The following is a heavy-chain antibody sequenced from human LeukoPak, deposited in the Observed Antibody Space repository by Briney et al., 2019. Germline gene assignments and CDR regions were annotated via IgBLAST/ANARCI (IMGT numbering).Heavy chain of an antibody. CDR3: ARRWNYGRNYYIDV. D-gene: IGHD1-7*01. CDR1: GGSFSNYY. CDR2: INDSGTI. Sequence: PSETLSLTCAVYGGSFSNYYWSWIRQSPGKGLEWIGEINDSGTINYNPSLMSRVTISVDKSNNQFSLKLSSVTAAETAVYYCARRWNYGRNYYIDVWGKGATVSVSS. V-gene: IGHV4-34*01. J-gene: IGHJ6*03.